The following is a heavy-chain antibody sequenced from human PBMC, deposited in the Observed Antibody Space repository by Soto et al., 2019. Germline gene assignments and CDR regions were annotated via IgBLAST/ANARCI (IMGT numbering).Heavy chain of an antibody. CDR3: SHVFSPRRYMGRGYVYGMEV. CDR2: IYWNDDK. CDR1: GSSLSTGGVG. Sequence: GSGPTLVNPTQTLTLTCTFSGSSLSTGGVGVGWIRQPPGKALEWLALIYWNDDKRYSPSLESRVTITKDTSENQVVLTMTDMDPVDTATYYCSHVFSPRRYMGRGYVYGMEVWGQGTTVTVSS. V-gene: IGHV2-5*01. D-gene: IGHD3-10*01. J-gene: IGHJ6*02.